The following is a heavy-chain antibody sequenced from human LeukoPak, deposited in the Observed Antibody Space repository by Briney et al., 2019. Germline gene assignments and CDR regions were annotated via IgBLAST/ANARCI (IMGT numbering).Heavy chain of an antibody. D-gene: IGHD5-18*01. CDR2: INPNSGGT. J-gene: IGHJ4*02. CDR3: ARDSERAAMAPDYDY. CDR1: GYTFTGYY. V-gene: IGHV1-2*02. Sequence: EASVKVSCKASGYTFTGYYMHWVRQAPGQGLEWMGWINPNSGGTNYAQKFQGRVTMTRDTSISTAYMELSRLRSDDTAVYYCARDSERAAMAPDYDYWGQGTLVTVSS.